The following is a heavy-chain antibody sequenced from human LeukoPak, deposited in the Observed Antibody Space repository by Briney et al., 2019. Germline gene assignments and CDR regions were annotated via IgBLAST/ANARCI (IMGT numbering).Heavy chain of an antibody. CDR1: GFTFSSYW. V-gene: IGHV3-7*01. CDR3: AREWAGPSFDY. D-gene: IGHD6-19*01. J-gene: IGHJ4*02. CDR2: IKQDGSEK. Sequence: TGGSLRLSCAASGFTFSSYWMSWVRQAPGKGLEWVANIKQDGSEKSHVDSVKGRFTISRDNTKNSLYLQMNSLRAEDTAVYFCAREWAGPSFDYWGQGTLVTVSS.